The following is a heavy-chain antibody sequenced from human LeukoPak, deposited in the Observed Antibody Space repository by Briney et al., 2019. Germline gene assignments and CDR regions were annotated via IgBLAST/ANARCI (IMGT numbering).Heavy chain of an antibody. CDR1: GGSISSGGYY. CDR3: ARAPFGELFPLWFDP. V-gene: IGHV4-31*03. D-gene: IGHD3-10*01. J-gene: IGHJ5*02. CDR2: IYYSGST. Sequence: TLSLTCTVSGGSISSGGYYWSWIRQHPGKGLEWIGYIYYSGSTYYNPSLKSRVTISVDTSKNQFSLKLSSVTAADTAVYYCARAPFGELFPLWFDPWGRGTLVTVSS.